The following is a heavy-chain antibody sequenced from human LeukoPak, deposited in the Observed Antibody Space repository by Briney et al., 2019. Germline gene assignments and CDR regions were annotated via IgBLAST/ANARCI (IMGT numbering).Heavy chain of an antibody. CDR2: TSYDGSDK. CDR3: AKGRDDMDV. J-gene: IGHJ6*04. Sequence: GGSLGLSCAASGFTFSSYGMHWVRQAPGKGLEWVAATSYDGSDKYYADSVKGRFTISRDNSKNTLFLQMNSLRDEDTAVYYCAKGRDDMDVWGKGTTVTVSS. CDR1: GFTFSSYG. V-gene: IGHV3-30*18.